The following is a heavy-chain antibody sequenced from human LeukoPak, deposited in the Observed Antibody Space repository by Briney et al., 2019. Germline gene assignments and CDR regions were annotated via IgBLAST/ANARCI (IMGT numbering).Heavy chain of an antibody. CDR3: ARTSMAAYYFDY. CDR1: GYTFTSYY. CDR2: INPSGGST. D-gene: IGHD6-25*01. J-gene: IGHJ4*02. V-gene: IGHV1-46*01. Sequence: ASVKVSCKASGYTFTSYYMHWVRQATGQGLEWMGIINPSGGSTSYAQKFQGRVTMTRDTSTSTVYMELSSLRSEDTAVYYCARTSMAAYYFDYWGQGTLVTVSS.